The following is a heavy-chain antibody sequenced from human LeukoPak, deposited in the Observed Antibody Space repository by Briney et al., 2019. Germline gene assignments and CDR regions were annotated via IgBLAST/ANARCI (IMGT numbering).Heavy chain of an antibody. Sequence: SVKVSCKASGYTFTSYYMHWVRQAPGQGLEWMGRIIPILGIANYAQKFQGRVTITADKSTSTAYMELSSLRSEDTAVYYCAREPRGRDGYNTRPFDYWGQGTLVTVSS. CDR1: GYTFTSYY. CDR2: IIPILGIA. CDR3: AREPRGRDGYNTRPFDY. V-gene: IGHV1-69*04. D-gene: IGHD5-24*01. J-gene: IGHJ4*02.